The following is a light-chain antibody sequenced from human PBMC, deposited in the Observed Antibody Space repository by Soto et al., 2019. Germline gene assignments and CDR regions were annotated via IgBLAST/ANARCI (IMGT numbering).Light chain of an antibody. V-gene: IGKV1-5*03. CDR3: QQYDSYPLT. CDR1: QSISIW. Sequence: DIQMTQSPSTLSASVGDRATITCRASQSISIWLAWYQQKPGRAPKFLIYKASDLENGVPSRFSGSGSGTEFALTISSLQPDDFATYYCQQYDSYPLTFGGGTKVDIK. CDR2: KAS. J-gene: IGKJ4*01.